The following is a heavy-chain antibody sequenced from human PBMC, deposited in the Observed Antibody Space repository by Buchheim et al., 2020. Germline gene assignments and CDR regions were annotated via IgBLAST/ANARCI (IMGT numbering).Heavy chain of an antibody. V-gene: IGHV3-7*01. CDR2: IKQDGSEK. J-gene: IGHJ4*02. D-gene: IGHD5-24*01. Sequence: EVQLVESGGGLVQPGGSLRLSCAASGFTFSSYWMSWVRQAPGKGLEWVANIKQDGSEKYYVDSVKGRFTISRDNAKKSPYLQMNSLRAEDTAVYYCARDLSPRGRDGYNPFDYWGQGTL. CDR3: ARDLSPRGRDGYNPFDY. CDR1: GFTFSSYW.